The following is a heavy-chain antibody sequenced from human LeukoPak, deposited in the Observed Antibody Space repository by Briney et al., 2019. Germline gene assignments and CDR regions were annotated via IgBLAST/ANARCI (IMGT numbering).Heavy chain of an antibody. CDR2: IYTSGST. J-gene: IGHJ4*02. CDR1: GGSISSGSYY. Sequence: SQTLSLTCTVSGGSISSGSYYWSWIRQPAGKGLEWIGRIYTSGSTNYIPSLKSRVTISVDTSKNQFSLKLSSVTAADTAVYYCARGGYYGSGSYYNGGPWGQGTLVTVSS. V-gene: IGHV4-61*02. D-gene: IGHD3-10*01. CDR3: ARGGYYGSGSYYNGGP.